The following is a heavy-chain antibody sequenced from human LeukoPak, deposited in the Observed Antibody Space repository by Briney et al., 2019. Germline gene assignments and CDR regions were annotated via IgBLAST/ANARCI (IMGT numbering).Heavy chain of an antibody. D-gene: IGHD4-17*01. CDR1: GGSISSGSYY. CDR3: ARLSTVTTSFDY. Sequence: SQTLSLTCTVSGGSISSGSYYWSWIRQPAGKGLEWIGRIYTSGTTHYNPSLKSRVTMSVDTSKNQFSLKLSSVTAADTAVYYCARLSTVTTSFDYWGQGTLVTVSS. J-gene: IGHJ4*02. CDR2: IYTSGTT. V-gene: IGHV4-61*02.